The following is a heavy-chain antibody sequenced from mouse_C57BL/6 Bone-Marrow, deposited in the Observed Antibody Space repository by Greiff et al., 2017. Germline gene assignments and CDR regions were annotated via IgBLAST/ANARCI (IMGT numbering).Heavy chain of an antibody. J-gene: IGHJ2*01. D-gene: IGHD2-3*01. CDR1: GFTFSSYG. CDR2: ISSGGCYT. V-gene: IGHV5-6*02. CDR3: ARHVDGCCDY. Sequence: EVKLVESGGDLVKPGGSLKLSCAASGFTFSSYGMSWVRQTPDRRLEWVATISSGGCYTYYPDSVTGRFTISRDNAKNTLYLQMSSLKSEDTAMYYCARHVDGCCDYWGQGTTLTVSS.